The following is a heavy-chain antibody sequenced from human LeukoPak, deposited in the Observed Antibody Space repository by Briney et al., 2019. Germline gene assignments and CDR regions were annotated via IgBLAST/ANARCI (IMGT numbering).Heavy chain of an antibody. CDR1: GGSISSSTYY. CDR2: IYYSGST. V-gene: IGHV4-39*01. CDR3: ARRWYSYGHQTFDY. Sequence: SETLSLTCTVSGGSISSSTYYWGWIRQPPGKGLEWIGSIYYSGSTYYNPSLKCRVTISVDTSKNQFSLKLSSVTAADTAVFYCARRWYSYGHQTFDYWGQGTLVTVSS. J-gene: IGHJ4*02. D-gene: IGHD5-18*01.